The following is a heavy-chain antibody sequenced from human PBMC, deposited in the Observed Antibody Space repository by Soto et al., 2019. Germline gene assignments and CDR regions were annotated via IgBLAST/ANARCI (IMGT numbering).Heavy chain of an antibody. Sequence: SETLSLTCTVSGGSISSGDYYWSWIRQPPGKGLEWIGYIYYSGSTYYNPSLKSRVTISVDTSKNQFSLKLSSVTAADTAVYYCARTQGSIRVDYWGQGTLVTVSS. CDR2: IYYSGST. V-gene: IGHV4-30-4*01. CDR3: ARTQGSIRVDY. J-gene: IGHJ4*02. CDR1: GGSISSGDYY.